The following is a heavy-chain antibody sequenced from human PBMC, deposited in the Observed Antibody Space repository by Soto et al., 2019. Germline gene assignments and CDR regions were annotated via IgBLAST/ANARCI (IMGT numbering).Heavy chain of an antibody. V-gene: IGHV1-2*02. Sequence: ASVKVSCKASGYTFTGYDMHWVRQAPGQGLEWMGWINPKSGGTNSAQKFQGRVTMTRDTSISTAYMELRRLRSDDTAVYYCARGPKHNWLDPWCQGTLVPVFS. CDR2: INPKSGGT. J-gene: IGHJ5*02. CDR3: ARGPKHNWLDP. CDR1: GYTFTGYD.